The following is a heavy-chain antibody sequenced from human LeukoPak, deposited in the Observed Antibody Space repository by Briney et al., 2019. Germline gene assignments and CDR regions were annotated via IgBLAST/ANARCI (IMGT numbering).Heavy chain of an antibody. J-gene: IGHJ4*02. CDR3: AKDYSRFNSSHPDY. V-gene: IGHV3-23*01. CDR1: GFTFNDYA. CDR2: ISWNGGSI. Sequence: QSGGSLRLSCAASGFTFNDYAMRWVRQAPGKGLEWVSAISWNGGSIYYADSVKGRFTISRDNSKNTLYLQMNSLRPEDTAVYYCAKDYSRFNSSHPDYWGQGTLVTVSS. D-gene: IGHD2-21*01.